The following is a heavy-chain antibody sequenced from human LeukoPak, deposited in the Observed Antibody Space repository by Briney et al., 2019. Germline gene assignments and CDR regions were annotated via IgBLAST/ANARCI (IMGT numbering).Heavy chain of an antibody. V-gene: IGHV3-20*04. CDR1: GFTFDDYG. D-gene: IGHD3-16*01. CDR2: INWNGGST. J-gene: IGHJ4*02. CDR3: AKDLGYDYVWGEGNLYDY. Sequence: GGSLRPSCAASGFTFDDYGMSWVRQAPGKGLEWVSGINWNGGSTGYADSVKGRFTISRDNAKNSLYLQMNSLRAEDTALYYCAKDLGYDYVWGEGNLYDYWGQGTLVAVSS.